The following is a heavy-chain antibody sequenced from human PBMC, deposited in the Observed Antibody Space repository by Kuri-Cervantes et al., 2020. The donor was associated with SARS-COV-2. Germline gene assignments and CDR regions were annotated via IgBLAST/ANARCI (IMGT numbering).Heavy chain of an antibody. D-gene: IGHD2-2*01. CDR2: IYSGGST. CDR3: ARDALSRRGGY. Sequence: GESLKISCAASGFTVSSNYMSWVRQAPGKGLEWVSVIYSGGSTYYADPVMGRFTISRDNSKNTLYLQMNSLRAEDTAVYYCARDALSRRGGYWGQGTLVTVSS. J-gene: IGHJ4*02. V-gene: IGHV3-66*02. CDR1: GFTVSSNY.